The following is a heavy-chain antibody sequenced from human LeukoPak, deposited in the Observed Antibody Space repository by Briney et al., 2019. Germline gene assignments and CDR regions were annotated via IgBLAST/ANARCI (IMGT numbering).Heavy chain of an antibody. CDR1: GFIFSNYW. V-gene: IGHV3-74*01. Sequence: GGSLRLSCATSGFIFSNYWMHWVRQAPGKGPVWVSHISGDGRTRNYADSVKGRFTISRDNAKKVVYLQMNSLRAEDTAVYYCARDSGSYPNAFDIWGQGTMVTVSS. J-gene: IGHJ3*02. D-gene: IGHD1-26*01. CDR3: ARDSGSYPNAFDI. CDR2: ISGDGRTR.